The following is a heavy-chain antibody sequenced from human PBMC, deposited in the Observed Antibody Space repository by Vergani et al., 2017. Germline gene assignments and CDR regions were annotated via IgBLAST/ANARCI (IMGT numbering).Heavy chain of an antibody. J-gene: IGHJ4*02. CDR1: GYSISSGYY. V-gene: IGHV4-38-2*02. CDR3: AILGHTVTTSEFDY. CDR2: ISHSGST. Sequence: QVQLQESGPGLVKPSETLSLTCTVSGYSISSGYYWGWIRQPPGKGLEWIGSISHSGSTYYNPSLKSRVTISVDTSKNQFSLKLSSVTAADTAVYYCAILGHTVTTSEFDYWGQGTLVTVSS. D-gene: IGHD4-17*01.